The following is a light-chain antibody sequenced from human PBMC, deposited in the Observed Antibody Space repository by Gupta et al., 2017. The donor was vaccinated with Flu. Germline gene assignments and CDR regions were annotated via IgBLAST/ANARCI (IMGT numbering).Light chain of an antibody. J-gene: IGKJ4*01. CDR1: QSLTSW. CDR2: KAS. V-gene: IGKV1-5*03. CDR3: QQDDSSSLT. Sequence: DIQMTQSPSTLSAYVGDRVTITCRASQSLTSWLAWYQQKPGKVPKLLIYKASNLESGVPSTFSGSGSGTEFTLTISSLQPDDFATYYCQQDDSSSLTFGGGTKVEIK.